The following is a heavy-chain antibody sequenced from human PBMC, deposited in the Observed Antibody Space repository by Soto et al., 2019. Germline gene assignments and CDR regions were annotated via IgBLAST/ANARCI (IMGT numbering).Heavy chain of an antibody. CDR2: ISAYNGNT. J-gene: IGHJ6*02. CDR3: GRDDRAAAGHTNYYYYGMDV. D-gene: IGHD6-13*01. CDR1: GYTFTSYG. Sequence: EASVKVSCKASGYTFTSYGISWVRQAPGQGLEWMGWISAYNGNTNYAQKLQGRVTMTTDTSTSTAYMELRSLRSDDTAVYYCGRDDRAAAGHTNYYYYGMDVWGQGTTVTVSS. V-gene: IGHV1-18*01.